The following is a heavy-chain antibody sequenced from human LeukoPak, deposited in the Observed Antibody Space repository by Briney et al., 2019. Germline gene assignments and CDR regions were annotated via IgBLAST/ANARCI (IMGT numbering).Heavy chain of an antibody. CDR1: GGSFSGNY. V-gene: IGHV4-34*01. CDR3: ARGSIAAPARFRRRDWFDP. Sequence: SETLSLTCAVYGGSFSGNYWSWIRQPPGKGLEWIGEINHSGSTNYNPSLKSRVTISVDTSKNQFSLKLSSVTAADTAVYYCARGSIAAPARFRRRDWFDPWGQGTLVTVSS. D-gene: IGHD6-13*01. CDR2: INHSGST. J-gene: IGHJ5*02.